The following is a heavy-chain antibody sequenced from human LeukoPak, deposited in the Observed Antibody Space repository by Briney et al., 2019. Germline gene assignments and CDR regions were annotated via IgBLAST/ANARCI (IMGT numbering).Heavy chain of an antibody. D-gene: IGHD2-15*01. CDR3: ARDRYCGGGTCYYLLFDY. J-gene: IGHJ4*02. CDR2: INPNSGGT. Sequence: ASVKVSCKASGCTFNGYYIHWVRQAPGQGLEWMGWINPNSGGTKYAQRFQGRVTMTRDTAISTAYLELSSLTSDDTAVYYCARDRYCGGGTCYYLLFDYWGQGTLVTVSS. CDR1: GCTFNGYY. V-gene: IGHV1-2*02.